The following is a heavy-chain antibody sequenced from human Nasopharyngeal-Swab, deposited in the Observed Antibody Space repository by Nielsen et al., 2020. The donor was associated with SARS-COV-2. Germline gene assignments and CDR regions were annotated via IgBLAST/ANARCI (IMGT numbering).Heavy chain of an antibody. J-gene: IGHJ5*02. CDR2: IYYSGST. D-gene: IGHD5-18*01. CDR3: ARGGGYSYGTWVWFDP. V-gene: IGHV4-31*02. Sequence: RQAPGKGLEWIGYIYYSGSTYYNPSLKSRVTISVDTSKNQFSLKLSSVIAADTAVYYCARGGGYSYGTWVWFDPWGQGTRVTVSS.